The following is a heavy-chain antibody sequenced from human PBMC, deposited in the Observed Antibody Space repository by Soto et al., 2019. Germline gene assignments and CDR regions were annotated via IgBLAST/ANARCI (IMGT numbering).Heavy chain of an antibody. D-gene: IGHD1-26*01. Sequence: PSETLSLTCSVSGVSITGSYWSWIRQPPGKTLEWIGYVYHSGTTTYNPSLKSRVSISVDTSKNQFSLRLTSVIAADTAVYYCARAMPYGAGSLAGCDYWGQGILVTVSS. V-gene: IGHV4-59*01. CDR3: ARAMPYGAGSLAGCDY. CDR1: GVSITGSY. CDR2: VYHSGTT. J-gene: IGHJ4*02.